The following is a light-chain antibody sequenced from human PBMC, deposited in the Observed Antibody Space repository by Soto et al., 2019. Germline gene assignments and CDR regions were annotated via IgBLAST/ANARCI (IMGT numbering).Light chain of an antibody. CDR2: DAS. CDR1: RSVSNF. V-gene: IGKV3-11*01. Sequence: IVLTQSPPTLSLSVGERATLSCRASRSVSNFLAWFQKKPGQPPRLLIYDASNRATGIPARFSGSGSGTDFTLTISSLQPEDFAVYYCQERSTWPPYTFGQGTKLEIK. J-gene: IGKJ2*01. CDR3: QERSTWPPYT.